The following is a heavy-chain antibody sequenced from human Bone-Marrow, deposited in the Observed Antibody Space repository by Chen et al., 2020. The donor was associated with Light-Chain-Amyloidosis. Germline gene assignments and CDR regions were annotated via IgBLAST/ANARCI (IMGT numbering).Heavy chain of an antibody. J-gene: IGHJ6*02. CDR1: GFTFNNYG. D-gene: IGHD2-21*01. CDR3: AKDCGGVGHYYYYYGMDV. V-gene: IGHV3-30*18. CDR2: ISYDGSNK. Sequence: QVQLVESGGGVVQPGGSLRLSCTASGFTFNNYGMHWVRQAPGKGLEWVAVISYDGSNKDYADSVKGRFTISRDNSKSTLYLQMNSLRDEDTAVYYCAKDCGGVGHYYYYYGMDVWGQGTTVTVSS.